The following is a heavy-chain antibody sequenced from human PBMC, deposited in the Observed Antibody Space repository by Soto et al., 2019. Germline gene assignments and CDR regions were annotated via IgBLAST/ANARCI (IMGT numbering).Heavy chain of an antibody. CDR2: INHSGST. CDR3: ARGGRLRFYNWFDP. D-gene: IGHD5-12*01. J-gene: IGHJ5*02. V-gene: IGHV4-34*01. Sequence: PSETLSLTCAVYGGSSSGYYWSWIRQPPGKGLEWIGEINHSGSTNYNPSLKSRVTISVDTSKNQFSLKLSSVTAADTAVYYCARGGRLRFYNWFDPWGQGTLVTVSS. CDR1: GGSSSGYY.